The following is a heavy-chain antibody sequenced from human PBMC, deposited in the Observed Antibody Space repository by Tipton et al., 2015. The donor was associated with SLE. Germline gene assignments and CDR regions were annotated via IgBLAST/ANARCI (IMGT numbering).Heavy chain of an antibody. CDR2: IYYSGST. CDR3: ARELHGYYYYYFMDV. V-gene: IGHV4-39*07. J-gene: IGHJ6*03. CDR1: GGSISSSSYY. Sequence: TLSLTCTVSGGSISSSSYYWGWIRQPPGKGLEGIGIIYYSGSTYSTPSLKSQVTISLDTSKIHFSLKLSSVTAADPAVYYWARELHGYYYYYFMDVWGKGTTVAVSS.